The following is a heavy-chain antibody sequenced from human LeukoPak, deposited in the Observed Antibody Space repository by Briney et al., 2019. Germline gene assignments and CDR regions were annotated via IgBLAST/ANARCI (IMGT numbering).Heavy chain of an antibody. CDR3: AKVTGWNKHRAFDY. J-gene: IGHJ4*02. CDR1: GFTVSSNY. Sequence: GGSLRLSCAASGFTVSSNYMSWVRQAPGKGLEWVSAISGSGGSTYYADSVKGRFTISRDNSKNTLYLQMNSLRAEDTAVYYCAKVTGWNKHRAFDYWGQGTLVTVSS. V-gene: IGHV3-23*01. CDR2: ISGSGGST. D-gene: IGHD1-1*01.